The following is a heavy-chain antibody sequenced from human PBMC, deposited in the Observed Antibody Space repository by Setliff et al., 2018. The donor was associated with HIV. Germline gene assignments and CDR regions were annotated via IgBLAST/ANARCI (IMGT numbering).Heavy chain of an antibody. D-gene: IGHD3-10*01. CDR2: MNPNSGDT. V-gene: IGHV1-8*02. CDR1: TYTFSSYV. J-gene: IGHJ6*04. Sequence: ASVKVSCKASTYTFSSYVINWVRQAPGQGLEWMGWMNPNSGDTGYAQKFQGRVIMTRDTSISTAYMELSSLTSADTAVYYCASGKGVRGVIITGGLDVWGKGTTVTISS. CDR3: ASGKGVRGVIITGGLDV.